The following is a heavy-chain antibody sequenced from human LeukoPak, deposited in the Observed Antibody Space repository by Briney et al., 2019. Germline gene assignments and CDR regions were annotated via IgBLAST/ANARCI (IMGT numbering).Heavy chain of an antibody. CDR3: ARDLMVYAIDGHYYGMDV. D-gene: IGHD2-8*01. CDR1: GYTFTGYY. Sequence: ASVKVSCKASGYTFTGYYMHWVRQAPGQGLEWMGWINPNSGGTNYAQKFQGRVTMTRDTSISTAYMELSRLRSDDTAVYYCARDLMVYAIDGHYYGMDVWGQGTAVTVSS. V-gene: IGHV1-2*02. CDR2: INPNSGGT. J-gene: IGHJ6*02.